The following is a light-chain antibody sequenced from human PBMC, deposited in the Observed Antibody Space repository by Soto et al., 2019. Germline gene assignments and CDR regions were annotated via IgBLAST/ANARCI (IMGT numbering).Light chain of an antibody. CDR2: GAS. J-gene: IGKJ5*01. CDR1: ETVATN. V-gene: IGKV3-20*01. CDR3: QQYGSSPET. Sequence: VMTQSPATLSVSPGERATLSCWASETVATNLAWYQQKPGQAPRLLIYGASSRATGIPDRFSGSGSGTDFTLTISRLEPEDFAVYYCQQYGSSPETFGQGTRLEIK.